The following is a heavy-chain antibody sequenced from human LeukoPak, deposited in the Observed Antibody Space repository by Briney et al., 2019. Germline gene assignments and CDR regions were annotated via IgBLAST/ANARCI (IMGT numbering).Heavy chain of an antibody. CDR1: VLTPDDYV. CDR2: ISWYSGSI. D-gene: IGHD6-6*01. J-gene: IGHJ5*02. V-gene: IGHV3-9*02. Sequence: GRSLSLSCAASVLTPDDYVIHCGRQSRGPAVGCGSGISWYSGSIGSADSVKGRFTISRDNSKNMLYLQMNILRVEDTAVYYCAKDRYPYSSSSVHWFDPWGQGTLVTVSP. CDR3: AKDRYPYSSSSVHWFDP.